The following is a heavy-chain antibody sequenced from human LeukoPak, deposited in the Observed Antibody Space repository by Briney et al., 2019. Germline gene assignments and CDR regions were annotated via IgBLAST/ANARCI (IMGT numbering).Heavy chain of an antibody. V-gene: IGHV3-7*01. CDR3: AREMGITMIVMVTHDAFDI. CDR1: GFTFSSYW. D-gene: IGHD3-22*01. J-gene: IGHJ3*02. CDR2: IKQDGSEK. Sequence: GGSLRLSCAASGFTFSSYWMSWVRQAPGKGLEWVANIKQDGSEKYYVDSVKGRFTISRDNAKNSLYLQMNSLRAEDTAVYYCAREMGITMIVMVTHDAFDIWGQGTMVTVSS.